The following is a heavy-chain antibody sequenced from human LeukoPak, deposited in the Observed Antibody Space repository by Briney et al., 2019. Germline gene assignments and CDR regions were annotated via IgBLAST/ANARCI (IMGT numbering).Heavy chain of an antibody. V-gene: IGHV1-2*02. CDR2: INTKSGGT. CDR1: GYTFTGYY. CDR3: ARDLGGLGY. J-gene: IGHJ4*02. D-gene: IGHD2-15*01. Sequence: GASVKVSCKTSGYTFTGYYIHWVRQAPGQGLEWMGWINTKSGGTNYAQRFQGRVTMTTDTSTSTAYMELRSLRSDDTAVYYCARDLGGLGYWGQGTLVTVSS.